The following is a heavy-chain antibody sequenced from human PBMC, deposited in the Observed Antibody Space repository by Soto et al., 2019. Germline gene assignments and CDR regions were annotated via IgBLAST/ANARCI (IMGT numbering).Heavy chain of an antibody. CDR1: GFTFSGYG. D-gene: IGHD6-6*01. CDR2: MSSDGSNK. Sequence: GGSLRLSCVASGFTFSGYGMHWVRQAPGKGLEWVAVMSSDGSNKYYADSVKGRFTISRDNSKNMLYLQMNSLRTEDTAVYYCAKGSSSVYYYYYGIDVWGQGTTVTVSS. J-gene: IGHJ6*02. CDR3: AKGSSSVYYYYYGIDV. V-gene: IGHV3-30*18.